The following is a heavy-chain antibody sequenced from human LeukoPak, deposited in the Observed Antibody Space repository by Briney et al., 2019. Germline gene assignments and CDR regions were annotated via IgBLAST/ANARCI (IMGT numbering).Heavy chain of an antibody. Sequence: GGSLRLSCVASGLPIADFAMHWVRQAPGKGLEWVSVIYSGGSTYYADSVKGRFTISRDNAKNSLYLEMNSLRDEDTAVYYCARSVIAVAGYDAFDIWGQGTVVTVSS. CDR1: GLPIADFA. V-gene: IGHV3-66*01. J-gene: IGHJ3*02. CDR2: IYSGGST. D-gene: IGHD6-19*01. CDR3: ARSVIAVAGYDAFDI.